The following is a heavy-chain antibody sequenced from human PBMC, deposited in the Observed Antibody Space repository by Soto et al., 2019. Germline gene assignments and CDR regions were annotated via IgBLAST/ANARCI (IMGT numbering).Heavy chain of an antibody. CDR3: VRVEMYAGEFTPNFDL. J-gene: IGHJ4*02. CDR2: IYYTGNT. V-gene: IGHV4-39*01. CDR1: GGSLRSSYHY. D-gene: IGHD2-8*01. Sequence: SETLSLTCTVSGGSLRSSYHYWGWIRQSPGKGLAWIGSIYYTGNTYYNPSLKSRVSISVDMATNEISLRLRAESVADTAVYYCVRVEMYAGEFTPNFDLCGQGALVTVSS.